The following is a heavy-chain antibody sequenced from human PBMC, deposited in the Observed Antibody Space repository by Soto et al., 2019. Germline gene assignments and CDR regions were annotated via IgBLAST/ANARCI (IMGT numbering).Heavy chain of an antibody. Sequence: QVQLVQSGAEVKKPGASVKVSCKASGYTFTGYYMHWVRQAPGQGLEWMGWINPNSGGTNYAQKFQGRVTMTRDTSISTAYMELSRLRSDDTAVYYCARDRPEFSSGYSWAAFDIWGQGTMVTVSS. J-gene: IGHJ3*02. CDR1: GYTFTGYY. CDR3: ARDRPEFSSGYSWAAFDI. CDR2: INPNSGGT. V-gene: IGHV1-2*02. D-gene: IGHD3-22*01.